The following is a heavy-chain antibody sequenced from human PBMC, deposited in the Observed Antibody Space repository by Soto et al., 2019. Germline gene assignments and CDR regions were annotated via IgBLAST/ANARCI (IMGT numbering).Heavy chain of an antibody. V-gene: IGHV4-34*01. J-gene: IGHJ3*02. D-gene: IGHD3-10*01. CDR2: INHSGST. Sequence: QVQLQQWGAGLLKPSETLSLTCAVYGGSFSGYYWSWIRQPPGKGLEWIGEINHSGSTNYNPSLKSRVTISVDTSKNQFALKLSSVTAADTAVYYCARDGSGHYDAFDIWGQGTMVTVSS. CDR1: GGSFSGYY. CDR3: ARDGSGHYDAFDI.